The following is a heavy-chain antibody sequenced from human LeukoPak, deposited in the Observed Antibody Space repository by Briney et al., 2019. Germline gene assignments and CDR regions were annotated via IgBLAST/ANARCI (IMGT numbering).Heavy chain of an antibody. Sequence: NSSQTLSLTCTVSGGSISSGDYYWSWIRQPPGKGLEWIGYIYYSGSTYYNPSLKSRVTISVDTSKNQFSLKLSSVTAADTAVYYCARARGWPPNFDYWGQGTLVTVSS. CDR2: IYYSGST. D-gene: IGHD6-19*01. J-gene: IGHJ4*02. V-gene: IGHV4-30-4*01. CDR3: ARARGWPPNFDY. CDR1: GGSISSGDYY.